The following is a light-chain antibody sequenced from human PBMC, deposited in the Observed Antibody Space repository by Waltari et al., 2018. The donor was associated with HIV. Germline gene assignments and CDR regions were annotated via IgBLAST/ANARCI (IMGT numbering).Light chain of an antibody. J-gene: IGLJ2*01. CDR3: QAWDSSTVV. Sequence: SYELTQPPSVSVSPGQTASITCSGDKSGDKYACWYQQKPGQSPVVVIYQDSKRPSGIPWRFSGSNSGNTATLTISGTQAMDEADYYCQAWDSSTVVFGGGTKLTVL. CDR1: KSGDKY. CDR2: QDS. V-gene: IGLV3-1*01.